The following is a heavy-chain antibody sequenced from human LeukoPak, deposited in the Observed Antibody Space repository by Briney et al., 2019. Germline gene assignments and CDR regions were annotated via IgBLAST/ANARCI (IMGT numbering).Heavy chain of an antibody. D-gene: IGHD3-10*01. CDR3: TTDLGTYYHXSQRLIPIDY. CDR1: GFTFTNAW. V-gene: IGHV3-15*01. J-gene: IGHJ4*02. Sequence: GGSLRLSCVDSGFTFTNAWMSWVRQAPGKGLEWIGRIKSKTDGETTNYAEPVRGRFTISRDDSKSEVYLQMNSLKIEDTDVYYCTTDLGTYYHXSQRLIPIDYWGQGTLVTVSS. CDR2: IKSKTDGETT.